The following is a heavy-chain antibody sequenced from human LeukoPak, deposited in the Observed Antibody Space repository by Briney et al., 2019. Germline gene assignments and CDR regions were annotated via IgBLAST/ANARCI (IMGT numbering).Heavy chain of an antibody. D-gene: IGHD2-15*01. Sequence: PGGSLRLSCAASGFTFSSYAMSWVRQAPGKGLEWVSAIGGSGGSTYYADSVKGRFTISRDNSKNTLYLQMNSLRAEDTAVYYCAKGEYRSGGSCYHDYWGQGTLVPVSS. CDR2: IGGSGGST. V-gene: IGHV3-23*01. CDR3: AKGEYRSGGSCYHDY. J-gene: IGHJ4*02. CDR1: GFTFSSYA.